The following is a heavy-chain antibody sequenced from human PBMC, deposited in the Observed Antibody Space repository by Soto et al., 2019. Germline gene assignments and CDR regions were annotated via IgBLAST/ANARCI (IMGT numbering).Heavy chain of an antibody. V-gene: IGHV3-72*01. CDR1: GFTFSDTY. J-gene: IGHJ4*02. CDR3: TVWGSGNDFGAA. CDR2: SKNKADSYTT. Sequence: EVQLVESGGGLVQPGGSLRLSCAASGFTFSDTYMDWVRQAPGKGLEWVGRSKNKADSYTTEYAASVKGRFTISRDGSKNSLFLQMNSLKTEDTAVYYCTVWGSGNDFGAAWGQGILVTVSS. D-gene: IGHD3-10*01.